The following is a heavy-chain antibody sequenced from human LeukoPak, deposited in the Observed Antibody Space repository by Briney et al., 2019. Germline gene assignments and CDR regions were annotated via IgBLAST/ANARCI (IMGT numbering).Heavy chain of an antibody. CDR1: GDSVNSGAYY. Sequence: PSETLSLTFTVSGDSVNSGAYYWSWIRQSPGKGLEWIGNIYYSGSAYYNPSLKSRVTMSVDTSKNQFSLKLSSVTAADTAVYYCARKPIVSSAWYYFDYWGQGTLVTVSS. V-gene: IGHV4-39*07. J-gene: IGHJ4*02. CDR2: IYYSGSA. CDR3: ARKPIVSSAWYYFDY. D-gene: IGHD6-13*01.